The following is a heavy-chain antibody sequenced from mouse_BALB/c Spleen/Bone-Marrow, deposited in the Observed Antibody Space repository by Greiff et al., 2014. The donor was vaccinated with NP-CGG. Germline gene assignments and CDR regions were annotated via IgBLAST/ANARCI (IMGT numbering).Heavy chain of an antibody. D-gene: IGHD4-1*02. CDR3: ALNWDSAY. CDR2: INNGGTYT. J-gene: IGHJ3*01. CDR1: GFTFSSHG. V-gene: IGHV5-6*01. Sequence: EVKLMESGGDLVKPGGSLKLSCAASGFTFSSHGMSWVRQTPDKRLEWVATINNGGTYTYYPDSVKGRFTISRDNAKNTLYLQMSSLKSEDTAMYYCALNWDSAYWGQGTLVTVSA.